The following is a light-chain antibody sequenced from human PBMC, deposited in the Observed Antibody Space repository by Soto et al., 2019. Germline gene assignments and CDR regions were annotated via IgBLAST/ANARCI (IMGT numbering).Light chain of an antibody. J-gene: IGLJ2*01. Sequence: QSVLPQPPSVSEAPRQRVTISCSGSSSNIGTNAVNWYQQLPGKSPKLLIYFDDVLPSGVSDRFSGSKSGTSASLAISGLQSEDEGDYYCAAWDDSLSGPVFGGGTKVTVL. CDR2: FDD. CDR1: SSNIGTNA. V-gene: IGLV1-36*01. CDR3: AAWDDSLSGPV.